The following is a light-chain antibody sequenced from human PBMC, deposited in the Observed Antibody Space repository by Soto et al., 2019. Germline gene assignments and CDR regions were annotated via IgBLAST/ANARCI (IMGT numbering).Light chain of an antibody. Sequence: EIVLTQSPGTLSLSPGERATLSCRASQNVGSRYLAWYQQKPGQAPRLLIYGTSNRATRIPDRFSGSGSGTDFSLTISSLEPGDLAVYYCQQYGSSPRTFGQGTKVEIK. J-gene: IGKJ1*01. CDR1: QNVGSRY. V-gene: IGKV3-20*01. CDR3: QQYGSSPRT. CDR2: GTS.